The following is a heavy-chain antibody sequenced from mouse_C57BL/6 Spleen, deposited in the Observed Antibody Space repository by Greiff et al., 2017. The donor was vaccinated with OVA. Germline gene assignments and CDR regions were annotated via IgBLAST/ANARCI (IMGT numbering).Heavy chain of an antibody. V-gene: IGHV1-15*01. CDR2: IDPETGGT. Sequence: VKLMESGAELVRPGASVTLSCKASGYTFTDYEMHWVKQTPVHGLEWIGAIDPETGGTAYNQKFKGKAILTADKSSSTAYMELRSLTSEDSAVYYCTRPDGRGYAMDYWGQGTSVTVSS. D-gene: IGHD1-2*01. CDR3: TRPDGRGYAMDY. CDR1: GYTFTDYE. J-gene: IGHJ4*01.